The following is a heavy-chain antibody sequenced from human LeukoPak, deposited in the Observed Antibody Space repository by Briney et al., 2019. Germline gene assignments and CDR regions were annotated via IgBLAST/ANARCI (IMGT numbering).Heavy chain of an antibody. CDR2: ISTSAGDT. Sequence: GGSLRLSCAASGFTFSSYAMSWVRLAPGKGLEWVSAISTSAGDTYYIDSVKGRFTISRDNSENTLFLQMNSLRAEDTAVYYCAKHIIVGTTKSMDSWGQGTLVTVSS. CDR3: AKHIIVGTTKSMDS. J-gene: IGHJ4*02. D-gene: IGHD1-26*01. V-gene: IGHV3-23*01. CDR1: GFTFSSYA.